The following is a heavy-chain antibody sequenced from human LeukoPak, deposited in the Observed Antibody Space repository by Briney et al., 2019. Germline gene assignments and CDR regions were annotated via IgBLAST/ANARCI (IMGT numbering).Heavy chain of an antibody. D-gene: IGHD5-12*01. V-gene: IGHV3-11*04. CDR2: ISSSGSTF. Sequence: GGSLRLSCAASGFTFSDYYMSWIRQAPGKGLEWISYISSSGSTFYYADSVKGRFTISRDNAKNLVYLQMNSLRAEDTAVYYCATFGLVAALDLWGQGTLVTVSS. CDR3: ATFGLVAALDL. J-gene: IGHJ4*02. CDR1: GFTFSDYY.